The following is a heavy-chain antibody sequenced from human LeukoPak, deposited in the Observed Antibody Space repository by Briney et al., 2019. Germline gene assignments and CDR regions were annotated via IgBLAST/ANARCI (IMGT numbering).Heavy chain of an antibody. CDR2: IYHSGST. D-gene: IGHD3-22*01. J-gene: IGHJ4*02. Sequence: SETLSLTCAVSGYSISSGYYWGWIRQPPGKGLEWIGRIYHSGSTYYNPSVKSRVTISVDTSKNQFSLKMSSVTAADTAVYYCARAYSSGWSPYYYDSSGYYYPFDYWGQGTLVTVSS. V-gene: IGHV4-38-2*01. CDR1: GYSISSGYY. CDR3: ARAYSSGWSPYYYDSSGYYYPFDY.